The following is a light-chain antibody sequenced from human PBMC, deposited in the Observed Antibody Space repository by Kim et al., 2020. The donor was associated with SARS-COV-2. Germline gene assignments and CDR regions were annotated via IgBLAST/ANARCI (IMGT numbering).Light chain of an antibody. V-gene: IGKV1-39*01. J-gene: IGKJ2*03. Sequence: AAGGDRVTSTCRASQSISSYLKWYQQKPGKAPKRLINAASSLQSGVPSRCSGSGSGTEFTLTISSLQPEDFATYYCQQSYSTPVYSFGQGTKLEI. CDR3: QQSYSTPVYS. CDR1: QSISSY. CDR2: AAS.